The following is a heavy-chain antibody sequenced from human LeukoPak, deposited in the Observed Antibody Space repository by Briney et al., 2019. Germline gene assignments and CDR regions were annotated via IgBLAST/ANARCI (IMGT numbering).Heavy chain of an antibody. CDR3: ATQGYCSGGSCYGMDV. V-gene: IGHV3-30*03. CDR2: ISYDGSNK. Sequence: PGGSLTLSCAASGFTFSSYGMHWVRQAPGKGLEWGAVISYDGSNKYYTDSVKGRFTISRYNSKNTLYLQMNSLRAEDTAVYYCATQGYCSGGSCYGMDVWGQGTTVTVSS. J-gene: IGHJ6*02. CDR1: GFTFSSYG. D-gene: IGHD2-15*01.